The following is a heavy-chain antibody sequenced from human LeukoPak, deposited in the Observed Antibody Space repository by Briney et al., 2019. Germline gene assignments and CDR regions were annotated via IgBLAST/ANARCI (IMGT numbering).Heavy chain of an antibody. V-gene: IGHV3-30*02. CDR1: GFTFSSYG. D-gene: IGHD2-2*01. CDR2: IRYDGSNK. Sequence: GGSLRLSCAASGFTFSSYGMHWVRQAPGKGLEWVAFIRYDGSNKYYADSVKGRFTISRDNSKNTLYLQMNSLRAEDTAVYYCAKDRGDCSSTSCYFDYWGQGTLVTVSS. CDR3: AKDRGDCSSTSCYFDY. J-gene: IGHJ4*02.